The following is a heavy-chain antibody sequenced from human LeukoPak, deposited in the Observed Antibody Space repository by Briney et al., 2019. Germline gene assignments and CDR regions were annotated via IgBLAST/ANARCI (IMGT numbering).Heavy chain of an antibody. CDR1: GFTFSSYA. D-gene: IGHD2-15*01. CDR3: ARDLTSGYCSGGSCYRSDY. V-gene: IGHV3-30-3*01. CDR2: ISYDGSNK. Sequence: GGSLRLSCAASGFTFSSYAMHWVRQAPGKGLEWVAVISYDGSNKYYADSVKGRFTISRDNSKNTLYLQMNSLRAEDTAVYYCARDLTSGYCSGGSCYRSDYWGQGTLVTVSS. J-gene: IGHJ4*02.